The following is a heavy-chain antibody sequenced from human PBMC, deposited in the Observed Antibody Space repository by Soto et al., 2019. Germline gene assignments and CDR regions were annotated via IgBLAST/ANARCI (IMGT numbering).Heavy chain of an antibody. CDR3: ARDRIPGLYSYRDAFDI. D-gene: IGHD5-18*01. J-gene: IGHJ3*02. CDR1: GGSISSGGYY. Sequence: SETLSLTCTVSGGSISSGGYYWSWIRQHPGKGLEWIGYIYYSGSTYYNPSLKSRVTISVDTSKNQFSLKLSSVTAADTAVYYCARDRIPGLYSYRDAFDIWGQGTMVTGSS. CDR2: IYYSGST. V-gene: IGHV4-31*03.